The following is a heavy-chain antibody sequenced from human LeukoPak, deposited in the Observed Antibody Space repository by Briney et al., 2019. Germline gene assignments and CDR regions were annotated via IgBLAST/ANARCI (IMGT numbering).Heavy chain of an antibody. Sequence: PGGSLRLSCAVSGFTFSDHYMDWVRQAPGKGLEWVGRSRNKAHSYSTDFAACVRGRSSLARDDSRNALYLQMNSLRTDDTAVYYCVAMLRGVGYWGQGTLVTVSS. J-gene: IGHJ4*02. V-gene: IGHV3-72*01. CDR3: VAMLRGVGY. CDR1: GFTFSDHY. CDR2: SRNKAHSYST. D-gene: IGHD3-10*01.